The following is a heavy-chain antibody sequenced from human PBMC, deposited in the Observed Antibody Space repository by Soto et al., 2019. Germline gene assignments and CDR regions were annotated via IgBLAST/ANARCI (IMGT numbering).Heavy chain of an antibody. D-gene: IGHD3-10*01. J-gene: IGHJ4*02. Sequence: SETLSLTCTVSGGSISSSSYYWGWIRQPPGKGLEWIGSIYYSGSTYYNPSLKSRVTISVDTSKNQFSLKLSSVTAADTAVYYCARYFQFGELLSFDYWGQGTLVTVSS. CDR3: ARYFQFGELLSFDY. CDR2: IYYSGST. CDR1: GGSISSSSYY. V-gene: IGHV4-39*01.